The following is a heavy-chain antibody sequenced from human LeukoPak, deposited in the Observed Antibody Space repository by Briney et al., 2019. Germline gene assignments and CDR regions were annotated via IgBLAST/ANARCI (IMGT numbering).Heavy chain of an antibody. V-gene: IGHV4-34*01. CDR1: GGSFSGYY. CDR3: ARDESAESSCSWFDP. Sequence: SETLSLTCAVYGGSFSGYYWSWIRQPPGKGLEWIGEINHSGSTNYNPSLKSRVTISVDTSKNQFSLKLSSVTAADTAVYYCARDESAESSCSWFDPWGQGTLVTVSS. J-gene: IGHJ5*02. D-gene: IGHD2-15*01. CDR2: INHSGST.